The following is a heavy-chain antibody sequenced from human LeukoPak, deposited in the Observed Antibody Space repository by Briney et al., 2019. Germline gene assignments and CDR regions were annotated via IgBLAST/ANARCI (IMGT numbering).Heavy chain of an antibody. CDR1: GYSFTSYW. V-gene: IGHV5-51*01. J-gene: IGHJ3*02. D-gene: IGHD3-10*01. CDR3: ARMYYGSGSYYNVPPGAFDI. Sequence: GEPLKISCKGSGYSFTSYWIGWVRQMPGKGLEWMGIIYPGDSDTRYSPSFQGQVTISADKSISTAYLQWSSLKASDTAMYYCARMYYGSGSYYNVPPGAFDIWGQGTMVTVSS. CDR2: IYPGDSDT.